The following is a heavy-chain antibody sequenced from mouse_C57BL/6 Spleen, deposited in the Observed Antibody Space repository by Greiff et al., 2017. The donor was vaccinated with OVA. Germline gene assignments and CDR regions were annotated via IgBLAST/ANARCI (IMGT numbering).Heavy chain of an antibody. CDR2: IYPGDGDT. CDR3: ARTGDYVHYLHAMDY. CDR1: GYAFSSYW. Sequence: QVQLQQSGAELVKPGASVKISCKASGYAFSSYWMNWVKQRPGKGLEWIGQIYPGDGDTNYNGKFKGKATLTADKSSSTAYMQLSSLTSEDSAVYFCARTGDYVHYLHAMDYWGQGTSVTVSS. J-gene: IGHJ4*01. D-gene: IGHD2-4*01. V-gene: IGHV1-80*01.